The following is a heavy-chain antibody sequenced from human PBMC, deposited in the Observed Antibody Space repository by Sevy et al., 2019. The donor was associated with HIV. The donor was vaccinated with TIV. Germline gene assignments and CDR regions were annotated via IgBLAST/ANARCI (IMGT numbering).Heavy chain of an antibody. Sequence: ASVKVSCKASGYTFTSYDTNWVRQATGQGLEWMGWMNPNSGNTGYTQKFQGRVTMTRNTSISTAYMELSSLRSEDTAVYYCARLSSSKNRYYYYGMDVWGQGTTVTVSS. D-gene: IGHD6-13*01. CDR1: GYTFTSYD. V-gene: IGHV1-8*01. CDR2: MNPNSGNT. CDR3: ARLSSSKNRYYYYGMDV. J-gene: IGHJ6*02.